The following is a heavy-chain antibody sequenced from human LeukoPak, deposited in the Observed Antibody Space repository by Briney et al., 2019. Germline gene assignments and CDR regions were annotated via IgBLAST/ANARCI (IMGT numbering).Heavy chain of an antibody. CDR2: VSGNGGST. CDR1: GFTFSSYA. D-gene: IGHD6-19*01. Sequence: TGGSLRLSCAASGFTFSSYAMSWVRQAAGKGLEGVSCVSGNGGSTYYADSVKGRFTISRDNSKNTRYLQMNSLRAEDTAVYYCAKDPGTRSSCWYYFAYWGQGTLVTVSS. V-gene: IGHV3-23*01. J-gene: IGHJ4*02. CDR3: AKDPGTRSSCWYYFAY.